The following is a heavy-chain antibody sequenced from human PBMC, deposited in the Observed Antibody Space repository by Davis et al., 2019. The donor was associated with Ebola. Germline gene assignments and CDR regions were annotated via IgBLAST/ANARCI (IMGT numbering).Heavy chain of an antibody. J-gene: IGHJ4*02. CDR1: GYSFNTYW. D-gene: IGHD3-22*01. CDR3: ARQESLYGSSDY. CDR2: IYPRDSDT. V-gene: IGHV5-51*01. Sequence: KVSCKGSGYSFNTYWIAWVRQMPGKGLEWMGIIYPRDSDTRYSPSFEGQVTISVDRSITTAYLQWSSLRASDTAIYYCARQESLYGSSDYWGQGTLVTVSS.